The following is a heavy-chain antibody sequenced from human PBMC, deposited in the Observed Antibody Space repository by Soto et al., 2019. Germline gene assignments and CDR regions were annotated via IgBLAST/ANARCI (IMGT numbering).Heavy chain of an antibody. V-gene: IGHV4-34*01. D-gene: IGHD6-19*01. J-gene: IGHJ5*02. Sequence: QVQLQQWGAGLLKPSETLSLTCAVYGGSFSGYYWSWIRQPPGKGLEWIGEINHSGSTNYNPSLKSRVTISVDTSTNQFSLKLSSVTAADTAVYYCASWRQWLSYNWFDPWGQGTLVTVSS. CDR2: INHSGST. CDR1: GGSFSGYY. CDR3: ASWRQWLSYNWFDP.